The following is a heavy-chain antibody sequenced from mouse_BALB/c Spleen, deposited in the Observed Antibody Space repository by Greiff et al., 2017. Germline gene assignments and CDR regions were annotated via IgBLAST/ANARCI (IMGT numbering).Heavy chain of an antibody. J-gene: IGHJ3*01. CDR3: ARDRDYDSSFAY. CDR2: ISDGGSYT. CDR1: GFTFSDYY. Sequence: EVQVVESGGGLVKPGGSLKLSCAASGFTFSDYYMYWVRQTPETRLEWVATISDGGSYTYYPDSVKGRFTISRDNAKNNLYLQMSSLKSEDTAMYYCARDRDYDSSFAYWGQGTLVTVSA. V-gene: IGHV5-4*02. D-gene: IGHD2-4*01.